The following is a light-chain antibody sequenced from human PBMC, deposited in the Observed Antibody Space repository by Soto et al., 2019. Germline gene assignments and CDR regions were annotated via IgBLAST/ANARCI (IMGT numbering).Light chain of an antibody. Sequence: EIVMTQSPATLSVSPGERATLSCRASQSVSSNLAWYQQKPGQSPRLLMSGASRRATGVPDRFSGSGSGTDFTLTISRLEPEDFAVYYCQHYGHALWAFGQGTKVDIK. CDR3: QHYGHALWA. CDR1: QSVSSN. CDR2: GAS. J-gene: IGKJ1*01. V-gene: IGKV3-20*01.